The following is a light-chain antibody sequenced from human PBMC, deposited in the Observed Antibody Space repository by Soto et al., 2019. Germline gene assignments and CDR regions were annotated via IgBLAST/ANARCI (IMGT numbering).Light chain of an antibody. J-gene: IGLJ3*02. CDR2: GNN. CDR1: SSNIGAGYD. Sequence: QSVLTQPPSVSGAPGQRVTISCTGSSSNIGAGYDVHWYQQLPGTAPKLLIFGNNYRPSGVPDRFSGSKSGTSASLATTGLQAEDEADYYCHSYDSSLSASVFGGGTKLTVL. CDR3: HSYDSSLSASV. V-gene: IGLV1-40*01.